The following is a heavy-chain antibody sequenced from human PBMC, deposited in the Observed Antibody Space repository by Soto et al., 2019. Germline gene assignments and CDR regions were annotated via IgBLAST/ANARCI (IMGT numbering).Heavy chain of an antibody. CDR1: GFTFSSYG. CDR3: AKGVAAAGEPADY. Sequence: QVQLVESGGGVVQPGRSLRLSCAASGFTFSSYGMHWVRQAPGKGLEWVAVISYDGSNKYYADSVKGRFTISRDNSKNTLYLQKNSPRAEDTAVYYCAKGVAAAGEPADYWGQGTLVTVSS. D-gene: IGHD6-13*01. CDR2: ISYDGSNK. V-gene: IGHV3-30*18. J-gene: IGHJ4*02.